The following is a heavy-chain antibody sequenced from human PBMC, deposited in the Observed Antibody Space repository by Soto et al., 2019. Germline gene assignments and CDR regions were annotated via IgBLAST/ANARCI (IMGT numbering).Heavy chain of an antibody. V-gene: IGHV1-2*02. J-gene: IGHJ4*02. Sequence: GASVKVSCKASGYTFTGYYMHWVRQAPGQGLEWMGWINPNSGGTNYAQKFQGRVTMTRDTSISTAYMELSRLRSDDTAVYYCARDYYSSGWYDYFDYWGQGTLVTVSS. D-gene: IGHD6-19*01. CDR1: GYTFTGYY. CDR3: ARDYYSSGWYDYFDY. CDR2: INPNSGGT.